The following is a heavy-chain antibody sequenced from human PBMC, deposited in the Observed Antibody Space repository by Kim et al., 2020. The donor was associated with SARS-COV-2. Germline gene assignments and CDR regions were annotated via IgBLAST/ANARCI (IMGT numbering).Heavy chain of an antibody. CDR3: ARDSWSRLRGLTYSSYGMDV. CDR2: ISYDGSNK. J-gene: IGHJ6*01. CDR1: GFTFSSCA. V-gene: IGHV3-30-3*01. D-gene: IGHD3-10*01. Sequence: GGSLRLSCAASGFTFSSCAIHWVRQAPGKGLEWVAVISYDGSNKNYADSVKGRFTISRDNSKNTLYLQMNSLRAEDTALYYCARDSWSRLRGLTYSSYGMDVWGHEPTVTVSS.